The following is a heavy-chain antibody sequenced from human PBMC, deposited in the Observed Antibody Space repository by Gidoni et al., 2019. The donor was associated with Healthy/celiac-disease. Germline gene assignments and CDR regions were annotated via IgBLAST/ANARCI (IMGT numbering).Heavy chain of an antibody. V-gene: IGHV4-31*03. CDR3: ARVENCGGDCYYFDY. J-gene: IGHJ4*02. CDR2: IYYSGST. CDR1: GASISSGGYY. D-gene: IGHD2-21*02. Sequence: QVQLQESGPGLVKPSQTLSLTCTVSGASISSGGYYWSWIRQHPGKGLEWIGYIYYSGSTYYNPSLKSRVTISVDTSKNQFSLKLSSVTAADTAVYYCARVENCGGDCYYFDYWGQGTLVTVSS.